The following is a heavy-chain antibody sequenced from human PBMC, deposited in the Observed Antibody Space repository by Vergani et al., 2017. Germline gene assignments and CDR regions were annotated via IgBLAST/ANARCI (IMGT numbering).Heavy chain of an antibody. CDR2: ISGSGGST. J-gene: IGHJ6*02. D-gene: IGHD5-12*01. Sequence: EVQLLESGGDLVQPGGSLRLSCAASGFTFNHYAMNWVRQAPGKGLEWVSGISGSGGSTYYAGSVKGRFTISRYSSKNTLYLQMNSLRAGDPAVYYCAKANPRNSGYDYLYYNHAMNVWGQGTTVTFSS. CDR3: AKANPRNSGYDYLYYNHAMNV. V-gene: IGHV3-23*01. CDR1: GFTFNHYA.